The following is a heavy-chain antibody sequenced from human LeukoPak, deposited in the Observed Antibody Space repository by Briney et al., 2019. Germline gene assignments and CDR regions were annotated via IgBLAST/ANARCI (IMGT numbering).Heavy chain of an antibody. CDR2: FDPEDGET. V-gene: IGHV1-24*01. Sequence: ASVKVSFKVSVYTLTELSMHWVRQAPGKGLEWMGGFDPEDGETIYAQKFQGRVTMTEDTSTDTAYMELSSLRSEDTAVYYCATIKYYYGSKGFDPWGQGTLVTVSS. CDR1: VYTLTELS. J-gene: IGHJ5*02. CDR3: ATIKYYYGSKGFDP. D-gene: IGHD3-10*01.